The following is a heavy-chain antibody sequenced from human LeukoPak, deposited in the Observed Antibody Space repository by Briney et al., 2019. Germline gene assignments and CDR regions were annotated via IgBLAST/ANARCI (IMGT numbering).Heavy chain of an antibody. D-gene: IGHD3-16*02. CDR1: GFTFSSHG. Sequence: GGSLRLSCAASGFTFSSHGMNWVRQAPGKGLEWISGISPSADITYYADSVKGRFDNSENTVYLHMSSLRAEDTAVYYCAKHSYYDYVWGSYRQYYFDYWGQGTLVTVSS. J-gene: IGHJ4*02. CDR2: ISPSADIT. CDR3: AKHSYYDYVWGSYRQYYFDY. V-gene: IGHV3-23*01.